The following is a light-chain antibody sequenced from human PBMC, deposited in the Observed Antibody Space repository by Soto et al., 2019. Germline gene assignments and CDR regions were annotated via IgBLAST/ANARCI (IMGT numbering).Light chain of an antibody. J-gene: IGKJ1*01. CDR1: QSVSSSY. CDR2: GAS. Sequence: EIVFTQSPGTLSLSPGERATLSCSASQSVSSSYLAWYQQKPGQAPRLLIYGASSRATGIPDRFGGSGSGTDFTLTISRLEPEDFAVYYCQQYGSSPPFTFGQGTKVDIK. V-gene: IGKV3-20*01. CDR3: QQYGSSPPFT.